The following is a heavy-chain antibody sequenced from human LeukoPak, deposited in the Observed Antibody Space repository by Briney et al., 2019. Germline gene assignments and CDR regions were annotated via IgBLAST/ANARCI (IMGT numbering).Heavy chain of an antibody. V-gene: IGHV4-59*08. J-gene: IGHJ6*03. D-gene: IGHD4-17*01. CDR2: MYYSGTT. Sequence: SETLSLTCTVSGGSISGYYWSWIRQPPGKGLEWIGYMYYSGTTNYNPSLRSRVTISLDTSKNQFSLKLTSVTAADTAVYYCAGPYGVPYYVDIWGKGTTVTV. CDR1: GGSISGYY. CDR3: AGPYGVPYYVDI.